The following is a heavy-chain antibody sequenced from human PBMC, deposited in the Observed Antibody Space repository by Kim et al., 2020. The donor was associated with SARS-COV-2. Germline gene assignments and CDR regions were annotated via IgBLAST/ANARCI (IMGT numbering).Heavy chain of an antibody. V-gene: IGHV4-59*01. CDR3: ARVAGAISGFYDC. D-gene: IGHD2-2*01. Sequence: YTPSRKSRITILVTTSKSQFSLKLSSVTAADTAVYYCARVAGAISGFYDCWGQGTLVTVSS. J-gene: IGHJ4*02.